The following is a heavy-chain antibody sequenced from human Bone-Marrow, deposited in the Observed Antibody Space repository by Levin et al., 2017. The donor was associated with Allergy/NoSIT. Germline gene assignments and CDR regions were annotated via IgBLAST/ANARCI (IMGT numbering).Heavy chain of an antibody. V-gene: IGHV4-34*01. J-gene: IGHJ6*02. CDR2: INHSGST. CDR1: GGSFSGYY. CDR3: AREVVVVPAAIGFYYDYGMDG. D-gene: IGHD2-2*01. Sequence: NASETLSLTCAVYGGSFSGYYWSWIRQPPGKGLEWIGEINHSGSTNYNPSLKSRVTISVDTSKNQFSLKLSSVTAADTAVYYCAREVVVVPAAIGFYYDYGMDGWGQGTTVTVSS.